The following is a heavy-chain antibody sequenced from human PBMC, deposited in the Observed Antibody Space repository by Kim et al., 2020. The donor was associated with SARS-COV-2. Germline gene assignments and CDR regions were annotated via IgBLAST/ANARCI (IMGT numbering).Heavy chain of an antibody. J-gene: IGHJ6*02. V-gene: IGHV1-18*04. D-gene: IGHD3-10*01. CDR1: GYSFTSYG. CDR3: ARAPSFYGSVTCGLDV. Sequence: ASVKVSCKASGYSFTSYGFSWVRQAPGLGLEWMGWITAYNDHTNYAQKFQDRITMSTDTSKTTVYMDLRSLRSDDSAVYYCARAPSFYGSVTCGLDVWGQGTTVIVSS. CDR2: ITAYNDHT.